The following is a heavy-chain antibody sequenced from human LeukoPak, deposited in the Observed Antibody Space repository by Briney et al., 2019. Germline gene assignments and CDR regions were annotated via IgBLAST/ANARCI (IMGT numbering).Heavy chain of an antibody. J-gene: IGHJ4*01. CDR1: GFTFSDHY. CDR2: IRNKANSNTT. Sequence: GGSLRLSCAASGFTFSDHYMDWVRQTPGKGLEWLGRIRNKANSNTTEYAASVKGRFTLSRDDSKNSVYLQMNSLKTEDTAVYYCARDQSYNLDYWGQGTLVTVSS. V-gene: IGHV3-72*01. CDR3: ARDQSYNLDY. D-gene: IGHD1-14*01.